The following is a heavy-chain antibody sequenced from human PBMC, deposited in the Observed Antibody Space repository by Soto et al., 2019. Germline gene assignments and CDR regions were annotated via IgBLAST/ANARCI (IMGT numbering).Heavy chain of an antibody. J-gene: IGHJ4*02. CDR2: IKSKTDGGTT. CDR1: GFTFSNAW. Sequence: AGGSLRLSCAASGFTFSNAWMSWVRQAPGKGLEWVGRIKSKTDGGTTDYAAPVKGRFTISRDDSKNTLYLQMNSLKTEDTAVYYCTTDPPGHIYGDYGGFDYWGQGTLVTVSS. V-gene: IGHV3-15*01. D-gene: IGHD4-17*01. CDR3: TTDPPGHIYGDYGGFDY.